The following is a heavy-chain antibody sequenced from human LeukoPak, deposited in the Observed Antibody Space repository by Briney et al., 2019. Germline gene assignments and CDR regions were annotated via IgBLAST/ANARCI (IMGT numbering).Heavy chain of an antibody. V-gene: IGHV4-30-2*05. CDR2: IYHSGST. Sequence: SETLSLTCTVSGGSISSGGYYWSWIRQPPGKGLEWIGYIYHSGSTSYNPSLKSRLIISINTSKNQFSLRLSSVTAADTAVYYCARVSGSDLFFDYWGQGTLVTVSS. CDR1: GGSISSGGYY. J-gene: IGHJ4*02. CDR3: ARVSGSDLFFDY. D-gene: IGHD2-21*01.